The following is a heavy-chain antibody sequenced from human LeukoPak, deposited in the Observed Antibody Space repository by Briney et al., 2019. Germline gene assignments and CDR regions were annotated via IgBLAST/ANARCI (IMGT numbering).Heavy chain of an antibody. Sequence: PSETLSLTCTVSGGFFRTYYWSWVRQPPGKGLECLGYINYSCTTYYNPCLKSRVTISLDTSKSQFSLKLTSVTAADTAVYYCARLCSGWYVDYWGQGTLVTVSS. D-gene: IGHD6-19*01. V-gene: IGHV4-59*08. CDR3: ARLCSGWYVDY. CDR1: GGFFRTYY. J-gene: IGHJ4*02. CDR2: INYSCTT.